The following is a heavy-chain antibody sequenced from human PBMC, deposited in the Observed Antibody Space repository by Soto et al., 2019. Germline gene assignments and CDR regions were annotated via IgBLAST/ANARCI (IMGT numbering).Heavy chain of an antibody. J-gene: IGHJ6*02. Sequence: GWSLRLSCASSVFSVGSNYMSWVRQAPGKGLEWVSVIYSGGSTYYADSVKGRFTISRDNSENTLFLQMSSLRAEDTAVYYCARTRGMDYYYGMDVWGQGTTVTVSS. CDR2: IYSGGST. V-gene: IGHV3-53*01. CDR1: VFSVGSNY. CDR3: ARTRGMDYYYGMDV.